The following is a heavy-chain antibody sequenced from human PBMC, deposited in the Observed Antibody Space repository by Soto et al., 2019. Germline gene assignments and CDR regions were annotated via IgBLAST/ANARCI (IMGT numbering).Heavy chain of an antibody. V-gene: IGHV3-30-3*01. CDR2: ISYDGSNK. Sequence: PGGSLRLSCAASGFTFSSYAMHWVRQAPGKGLEWVAVISYDGSNKYYADSVKGRFTISRDNSKNTLYLQMNSLRAEDTAVYYCARDALSYDILTGYYNDPTYYSMDVWAQGNTVTVSS. D-gene: IGHD3-9*01. CDR3: ARDALSYDILTGYYNDPTYYSMDV. CDR1: GFTFSSYA. J-gene: IGHJ6*02.